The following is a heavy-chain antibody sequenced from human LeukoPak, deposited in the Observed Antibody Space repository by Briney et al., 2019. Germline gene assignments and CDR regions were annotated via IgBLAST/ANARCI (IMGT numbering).Heavy chain of an antibody. CDR3: ARGVVATISAWFDP. Sequence: SETLSLTCTVSGGSISSYYWSWIRQPPGKGLEWIGYIYYSGSINYNPSLKSRVTISVDTSKNQFSLKLSSVTAADTAVYYCARGVVATISAWFDPWGQGTLVTVSS. D-gene: IGHD5-12*01. J-gene: IGHJ5*02. CDR2: IYYSGSI. V-gene: IGHV4-59*01. CDR1: GGSISSYY.